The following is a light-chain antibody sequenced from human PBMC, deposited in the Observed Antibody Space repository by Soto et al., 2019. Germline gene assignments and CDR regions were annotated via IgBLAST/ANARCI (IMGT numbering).Light chain of an antibody. J-gene: IGLJ2*01. CDR3: QSYASSFVL. CDR1: SGGIANNY. V-gene: IGLV6-57*04. CDR2: EHN. Sequence: NFMLTQPHSVSESPGETVTISCTRTSGGIANNYVQWYQQRPGSAPTIVIYEHNQRPSGVPDRFSGSTDGSSNSASLTISGLQTEDEADYYCQSYASSFVLFGGGIKLTVL.